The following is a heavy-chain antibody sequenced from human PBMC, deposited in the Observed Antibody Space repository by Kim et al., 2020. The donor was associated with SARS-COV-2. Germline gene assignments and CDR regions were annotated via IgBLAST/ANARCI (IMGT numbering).Heavy chain of an antibody. CDR3: ARVPFGDLSAYYFDL. J-gene: IGHJ4*02. CDR2: ISSSGSYV. Sequence: GGSLRLSCAASGFIFSDYYMTWIRQAPGKGLEWVSYISSSGSYVNYADSVKGRFTISRDNAKNSLYLQMSSLRAEDTALYYCARVPFGDLSAYYFDLWGQGTLATVSS. D-gene: IGHD3-10*01. CDR1: GFIFSDYY. V-gene: IGHV3-11*01.